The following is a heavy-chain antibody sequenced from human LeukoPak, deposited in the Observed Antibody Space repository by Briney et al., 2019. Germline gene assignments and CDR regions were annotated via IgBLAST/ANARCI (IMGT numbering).Heavy chain of an antibody. V-gene: IGHV4-34*01. CDR2: INHSGST. CDR1: GGSFSGYY. D-gene: IGHD6-6*01. Sequence: PSETLSLTCTVYGGSFSGYYWSWIRQPPGKGLEWIGEINHSGSTNYNPSLKSRVTISVDTSKNQFSLKLSSVTAADTAVYYCARIGQLGDYYYYYYMDVWGKGTTVTVSS. J-gene: IGHJ6*03. CDR3: ARIGQLGDYYYYYYMDV.